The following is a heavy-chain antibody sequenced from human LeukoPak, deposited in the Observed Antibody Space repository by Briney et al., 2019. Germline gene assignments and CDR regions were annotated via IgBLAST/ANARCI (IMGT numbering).Heavy chain of an antibody. CDR2: ISGTGGNT. D-gene: IGHD3-9*01. V-gene: IGHV3-23*01. Sequence: PGGSLRLSCAASGFTFSSYAMSWVRQAPGKGLEWVSGISGTGGNTYYTDSVKGRFTISRDNSKNTLYLQMNSLRAEDTAVYYCAKDPSSGSYYDILTGPYFDYWGQGTLVTVSS. J-gene: IGHJ4*02. CDR1: GFTFSSYA. CDR3: AKDPSSGSYYDILTGPYFDY.